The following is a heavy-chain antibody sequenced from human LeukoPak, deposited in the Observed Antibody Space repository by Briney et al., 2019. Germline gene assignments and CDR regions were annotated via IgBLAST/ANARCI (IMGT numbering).Heavy chain of an antibody. CDR3: ARGGAGTYYKRDGWFDP. D-gene: IGHD3-10*01. Sequence: ASVKVSCKASGYTFNSYDINWVRQATGQGLEWMGWMNPNTGNTGYGERFQGRVTMTRDNSISTAYMELNSLTSEDTVVYYCARGGAGTYYKRDGWFDPWGQGTVVTVSS. CDR1: GYTFNSYD. CDR2: MNPNTGNT. J-gene: IGHJ5*02. V-gene: IGHV1-8*01.